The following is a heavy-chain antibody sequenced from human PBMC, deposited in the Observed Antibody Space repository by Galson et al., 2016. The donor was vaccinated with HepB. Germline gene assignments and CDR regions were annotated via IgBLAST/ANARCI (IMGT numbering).Heavy chain of an antibody. D-gene: IGHD3-22*01. Sequence: SLRLSCAASGFTFSNYWMTWVRQAPGKGLEWVANIKQHGSDKRYMDSVTGRFTISRDDSKSSLYLQMNSLSPEDTAVYYCARDLSHDSSGTFDYWGQGTLVTVSS. CDR3: ARDLSHDSSGTFDY. V-gene: IGHV3-7*01. CDR1: GFTFSNYW. CDR2: IKQHGSDK. J-gene: IGHJ4*02.